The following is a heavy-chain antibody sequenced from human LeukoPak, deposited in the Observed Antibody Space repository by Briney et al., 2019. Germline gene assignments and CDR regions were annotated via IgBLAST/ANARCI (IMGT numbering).Heavy chain of an antibody. J-gene: IGHJ4*02. V-gene: IGHV4-39*01. Sequence: SETLSLTCTVSGGSISSSSYYWGWIRQPPGKGLEWIGSIYYSGSTYYNPSLKSRVTISADTSKNQFSLKLSSVTAADTAVYYCARPHISSGWYVYWGQGTLVTVSS. CDR1: GGSISSSSYY. CDR3: ARPHISSGWYVY. CDR2: IYYSGST. D-gene: IGHD6-19*01.